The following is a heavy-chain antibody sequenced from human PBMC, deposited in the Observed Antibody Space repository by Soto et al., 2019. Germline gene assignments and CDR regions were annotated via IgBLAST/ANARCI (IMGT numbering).Heavy chain of an antibody. CDR1: GFTFSSYG. J-gene: IGHJ4*02. CDR2: MSWDGSDE. Sequence: QVQLVESGGGVVQPGRSLRLSCAASGFTFSSYGMHWVRQSPGKGLEWVAVMSWDGSDEFYEETVKGRFTVSRDNSRNTLYLQMNSLRPEDTAVYYCAKDGCSGGICYGFDYWGQGTLFTVSS. CDR3: AKDGCSGGICYGFDY. D-gene: IGHD2-15*01. V-gene: IGHV3-30*18.